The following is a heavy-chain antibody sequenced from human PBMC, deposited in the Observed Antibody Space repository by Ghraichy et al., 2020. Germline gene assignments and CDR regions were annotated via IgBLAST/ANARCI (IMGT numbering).Heavy chain of an antibody. CDR1: GFIFYNYA. CDR3: ARTVTDVFDV. D-gene: IGHD4-17*01. J-gene: IGHJ3*01. Sequence: GGSLRLSCAASGFIFYNYAMSWVRQAPGKGLEWVSLIGVSGGSTYHADSVKGRFTISRDNSKNTLDLQMNSLRAEDTAVYYCARTVTDVFDVWGQGTMVTVSS. V-gene: IGHV3-23*01. CDR2: IGVSGGST.